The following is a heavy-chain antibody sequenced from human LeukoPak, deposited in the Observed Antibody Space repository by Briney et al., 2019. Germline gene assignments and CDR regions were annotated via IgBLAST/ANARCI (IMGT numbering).Heavy chain of an antibody. CDR2: ISSSGSTI. CDR1: GFTFSDYY. V-gene: IGHV3-11*01. J-gene: IGHJ4*02. D-gene: IGHD4-17*01. Sequence: GGSLRLSCAASGFTFSDYYMHWIRQAPGKELEWLSYISSSGSTIYYADSVKGRFTISRDNAKNSLYLQMNSLRADDTAIYYCARAAYGDYYFDYWGQGTLVTVSS. CDR3: ARAAYGDYYFDY.